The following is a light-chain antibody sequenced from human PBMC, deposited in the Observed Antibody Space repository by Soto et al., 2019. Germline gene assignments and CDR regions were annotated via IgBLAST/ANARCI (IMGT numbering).Light chain of an antibody. CDR1: SSDVGGYNY. V-gene: IGLV2-11*01. CDR3: CSYAGSYTLL. Sequence: QSALTQPRSVSGSPGQSVTISCTGNSSDVGGYNYVSWYQQHPGKAPKLMIYDVSKRPSGVPDRFSGSKSGNTASLTISGRQAEDEADYYCCSYAGSYTLLFGGGTKLTVL. CDR2: DVS. J-gene: IGLJ2*01.